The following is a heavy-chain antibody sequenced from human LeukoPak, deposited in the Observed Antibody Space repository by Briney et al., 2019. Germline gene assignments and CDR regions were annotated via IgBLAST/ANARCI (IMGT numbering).Heavy chain of an antibody. J-gene: IGHJ6*01. Sequence: GALRLSCAASGLSFSDYYMSWIRQAPGKGLEWVSYITKSGSTMYYADSVKGRFTISRDNAKNSLFLQMNSLRAEDTAVYYCARDPPGSHYGMDGWGQGTTVTVSS. CDR1: GLSFSDYY. V-gene: IGHV3-11*01. CDR2: ITKSGSTM. CDR3: ARDPPGSHYGMDG.